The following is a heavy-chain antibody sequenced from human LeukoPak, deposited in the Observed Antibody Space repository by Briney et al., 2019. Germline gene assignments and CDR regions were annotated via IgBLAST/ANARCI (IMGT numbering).Heavy chain of an antibody. Sequence: PSETLSLTCTVSGGSISSSSYYWGWIRQPPGKGLEWIGSIYYSGSTYYNPSLKSRVTISVDTSKNQFSLKLSSVTAADTAVYYCARDPIVVVPAAIFDYWGQGTLVTVSS. CDR1: GGSISSSSYY. CDR3: ARDPIVVVPAAIFDY. CDR2: IYYSGST. J-gene: IGHJ4*02. D-gene: IGHD2-2*01. V-gene: IGHV4-39*07.